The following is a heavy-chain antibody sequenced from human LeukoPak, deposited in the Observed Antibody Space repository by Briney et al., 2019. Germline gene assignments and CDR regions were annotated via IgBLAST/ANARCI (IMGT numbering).Heavy chain of an antibody. D-gene: IGHD3-3*01. CDR1: GGSFSGYY. V-gene: IGHV4-34*01. CDR3: ARKPQYYDFWSGYYPNAFDI. CDR2: INHSGST. Sequence: PSETLSLTCAVYGGSFSGYYWSWIRQPPGKGLEWIGEINHSGSTNYNPSLKSRVTISVDTSKNQFSLKLSSVTAADTAAYYCARKPQYYDFWSGYYPNAFDIWGQGTMVTVSS. J-gene: IGHJ3*02.